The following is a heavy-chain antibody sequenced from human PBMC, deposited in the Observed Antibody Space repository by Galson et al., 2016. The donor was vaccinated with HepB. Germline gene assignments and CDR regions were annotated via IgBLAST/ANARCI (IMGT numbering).Heavy chain of an antibody. CDR1: GFTFSSYA. J-gene: IGHJ4*02. V-gene: IGHV3-30-3*01. Sequence: SLRLSCAASGFTFSSYAMHWVRQAPGKGLEWVAVISYDGSKKYYADSVRGRFTISRDNSKNTVYLQMDSLRAEDTAVYYCARPMTQWYNWNYFFVLDFWGQGTLVTVSS. D-gene: IGHD1-7*01. CDR2: ISYDGSKK. CDR3: ARPMTQWYNWNYFFVLDF.